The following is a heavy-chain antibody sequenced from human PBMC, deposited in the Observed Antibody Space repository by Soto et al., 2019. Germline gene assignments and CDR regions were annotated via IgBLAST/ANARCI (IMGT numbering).Heavy chain of an antibody. Sequence: QVQLQESGPGLVKPSGTLSLTCAVSGVSISSNNWWSWVRQPPGKGLEWIGEMYHTGSTNYNPSLKSLVTISVDKSKNHFSLELNSVTAADTAVYYCARSSRYQYDSSEGNFDYWGQGTLVTVSS. CDR3: ARSSRYQYDSSEGNFDY. CDR2: MYHTGST. D-gene: IGHD3-22*01. CDR1: GVSISSNNW. V-gene: IGHV4-4*02. J-gene: IGHJ4*02.